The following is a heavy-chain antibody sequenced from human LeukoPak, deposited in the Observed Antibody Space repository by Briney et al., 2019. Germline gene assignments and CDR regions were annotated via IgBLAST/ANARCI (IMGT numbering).Heavy chain of an antibody. CDR3: ASKRVPAANMDHAFDI. Sequence: GASVKVSCKASGYTFTSYGISWVRQPPGQGLKWMGWISAYNGNTNYAQKLQGRVTMTTDTSTSTAYMELRSLRSDDTAVYYCASKRVPAANMDHAFDIWGQGTMVTVSS. J-gene: IGHJ3*02. CDR1: GYTFTSYG. D-gene: IGHD2-2*01. CDR2: ISAYNGNT. V-gene: IGHV1-18*01.